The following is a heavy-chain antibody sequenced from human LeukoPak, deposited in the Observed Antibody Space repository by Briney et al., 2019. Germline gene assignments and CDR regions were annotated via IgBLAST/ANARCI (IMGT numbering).Heavy chain of an antibody. CDR2: ISSSGSTI. Sequence: PGGSLRLSCAASGFTFSDYYMSWIRQAPGKGLEWVSYISSSGSTIYYADSVKGRFTISRDNAKNSLYLQMNSLRAEDTAVYSCARDLPYYYGSGSSDAFDIWGQGTMVTVSS. D-gene: IGHD3-10*01. CDR1: GFTFSDYY. CDR3: ARDLPYYYGSGSSDAFDI. V-gene: IGHV3-11*04. J-gene: IGHJ3*02.